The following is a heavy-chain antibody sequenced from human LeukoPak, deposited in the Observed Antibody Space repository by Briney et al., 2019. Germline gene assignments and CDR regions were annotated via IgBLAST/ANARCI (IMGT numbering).Heavy chain of an antibody. CDR3: AKGPITIFEVPKFDS. J-gene: IGHJ4*02. Sequence: SGGSLRLSCAASGLTFSRYAMCWVRQAPGKGLEWVSAISSSGDSTYYADSVKGRFTISRDNSKNTLYLQMNSLRAEDTAVYYCAKGPITIFEVPKFDSWGQGTLVTVSS. V-gene: IGHV3-23*01. CDR1: GLTFSRYA. CDR2: ISSSGDST. D-gene: IGHD3-3*01.